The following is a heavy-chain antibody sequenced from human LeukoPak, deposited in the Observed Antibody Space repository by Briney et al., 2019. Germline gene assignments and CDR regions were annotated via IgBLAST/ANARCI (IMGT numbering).Heavy chain of an antibody. Sequence: PGRSLRLSCAASGFTFSSYAMHWVRQAPGKGLEYVSAISSNGGSTYYADSVKGRFTISRDNSKNTLYLQMSSLRAEDTAVYYCVKDQSSGGSCYSHWGQGTLVTVSS. D-gene: IGHD2-15*01. J-gene: IGHJ4*02. CDR3: VKDQSSGGSCYSH. V-gene: IGHV3-64D*06. CDR1: GFTFSSYA. CDR2: ISSNGGST.